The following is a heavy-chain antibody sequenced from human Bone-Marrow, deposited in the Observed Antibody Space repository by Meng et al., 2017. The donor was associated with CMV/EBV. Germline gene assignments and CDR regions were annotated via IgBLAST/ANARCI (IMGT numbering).Heavy chain of an antibody. V-gene: IGHV3-21*01. CDR1: GFTFSSYS. CDR3: ARGIHCSGGSCPLSLDY. D-gene: IGHD2-15*01. CDR2: ISSSSSYI. Sequence: GESLKISCAASGFTFSSYSMNWVRQAPGKGLEWVSSISSSSSYIYYADSVKGRFTNSRDNAKNSLYLQMNSLRAEDTAVYYCARGIHCSGGSCPLSLDYWGQGTLVTVSS. J-gene: IGHJ4*02.